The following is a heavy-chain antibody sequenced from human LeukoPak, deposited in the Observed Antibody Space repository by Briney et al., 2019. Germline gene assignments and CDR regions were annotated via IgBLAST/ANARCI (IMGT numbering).Heavy chain of an antibody. J-gene: IGHJ4*02. V-gene: IGHV3-48*03. CDR1: GFTFTNYE. CDR2: ISSSGSAI. Sequence: GGSLRLSCAASGFTFTNYEMNWVRQAPGKGLEWVSYISSSGSAIYDADSVKGRFTISRDNVRNSLHLQMNSLRAEDTAVYYCARGPIYGDYHFDYWGQGTLVTVSS. CDR3: ARGPIYGDYHFDY. D-gene: IGHD4-17*01.